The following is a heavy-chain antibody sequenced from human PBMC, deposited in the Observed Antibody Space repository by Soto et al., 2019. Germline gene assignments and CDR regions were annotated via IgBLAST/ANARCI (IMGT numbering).Heavy chain of an antibody. Sequence: QVQLVQSGAEVKKPGSSVKVSCKASGGTFSSYAISWVRQAPGQGLEWMGGIIPIFGTANYAQKFQGRVTITADESTSTAYMELSSLRSEDKAVYYCARACSSTSCLPGVYYYDGMDVWGQGTTVTVSS. D-gene: IGHD2-2*01. J-gene: IGHJ6*02. CDR1: GGTFSSYA. CDR2: IIPIFGTA. CDR3: ARACSSTSCLPGVYYYDGMDV. V-gene: IGHV1-69*01.